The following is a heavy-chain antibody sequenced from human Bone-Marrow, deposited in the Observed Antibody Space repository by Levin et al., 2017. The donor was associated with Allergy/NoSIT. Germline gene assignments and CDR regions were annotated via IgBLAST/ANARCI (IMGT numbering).Heavy chain of an antibody. V-gene: IGHV4-59*01. CDR3: ARGNSGLVRNYYDYDYMDV. D-gene: IGHD6-19*01. Sequence: SETLSLTCTVSGGSISSYYWSWIRQPPGKGLEWIGYIYYSGSTNYNPSLKSRVTISVDTSKNQFSLKLSSVTAADTAVYYCARGNSGLVRNYYDYDYMDVWGKGTTVTVSS. CDR1: GGSISSYY. CDR2: IYYSGST. J-gene: IGHJ6*03.